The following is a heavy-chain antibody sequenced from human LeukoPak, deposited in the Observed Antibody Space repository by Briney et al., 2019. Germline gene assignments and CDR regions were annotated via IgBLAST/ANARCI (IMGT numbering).Heavy chain of an antibody. CDR3: ARGHPLLDY. D-gene: IGHD2-21*02. CDR2: INHRGGT. V-gene: IGHV4-34*01. Sequence: PSETLSLTCAVCGGSFSGYYLTWIRQPPGKGLDWIGEINHRGGTNYNPSLKSRVTISVDTSKNQFSLKLRSVSAADTAVYYCARGHPLLDYWGQGTLVTVSS. J-gene: IGHJ4*02. CDR1: GGSFSGYY.